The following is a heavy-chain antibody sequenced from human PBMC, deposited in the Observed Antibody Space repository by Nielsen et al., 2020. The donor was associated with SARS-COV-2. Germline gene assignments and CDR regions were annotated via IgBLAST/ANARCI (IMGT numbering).Heavy chain of an antibody. CDR1: GGTFSSYA. CDR3: ARYLSYDDYYYGMDV. V-gene: IGHV1-69*04. D-gene: IGHD2/OR15-2a*01. Sequence: SVKVSCKASGGTFSSYAISWVRQAPGQGLEWMGRIIPILGIANYAQKFQGRVTITADKSTSTAYMELSSLRSEDTAVYYCARYLSYDDYYYGMDVWGQGTTVTVSS. CDR2: IIPILGIA. J-gene: IGHJ6*02.